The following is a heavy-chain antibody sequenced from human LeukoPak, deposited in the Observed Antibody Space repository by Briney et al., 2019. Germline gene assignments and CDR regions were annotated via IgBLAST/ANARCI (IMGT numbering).Heavy chain of an antibody. CDR3: ARTKVRGVSSFDY. J-gene: IGHJ4*02. D-gene: IGHD3-10*01. CDR1: GGSISSYY. CDR2: IYYSGST. Sequence: SETLSLTCTVSGGSISSYYWSWIRQPPGKGLEWIGYIYYSGSTNYNPSLKSRATISVDTSKNQFSLKLSSVTAADTAVYYCARTKVRGVSSFDYWGQGTLVTVSS. V-gene: IGHV4-59*01.